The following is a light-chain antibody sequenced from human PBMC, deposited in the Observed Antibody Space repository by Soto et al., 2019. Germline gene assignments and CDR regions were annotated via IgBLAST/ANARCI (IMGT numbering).Light chain of an antibody. CDR1: QDIHTW. J-gene: IGKJ3*01. CDR2: GAS. Sequence: DMQMTQSPSSVSASLGDRVTITCRASQDIHTWLAWYQQKPGQAPKLLIYGASHLQSGVPSRFSGSGSGTVFTLTISSLQSEDFATYYCQKANSLPFTFGPGTKVDVK. V-gene: IGKV1-12*01. CDR3: QKANSLPFT.